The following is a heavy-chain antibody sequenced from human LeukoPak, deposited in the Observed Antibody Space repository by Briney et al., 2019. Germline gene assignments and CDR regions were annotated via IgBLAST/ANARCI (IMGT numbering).Heavy chain of an antibody. CDR1: GFTFSTYA. V-gene: IGHV3-64*01. CDR3: ARYCSGVSCYSGYDY. J-gene: IGHJ4*02. CDR2: ISTNGGGT. D-gene: IGHD2-15*01. Sequence: GGSLRLSCAASGFTFSTYAIHWVRQTPEKGLEYVSAISTNGGGTYYANSVKGRFTISRDNSKNTLYLQMGSLRAEDMAVYYCARYCSGVSCYSGYDYWGQGTLVTVSS.